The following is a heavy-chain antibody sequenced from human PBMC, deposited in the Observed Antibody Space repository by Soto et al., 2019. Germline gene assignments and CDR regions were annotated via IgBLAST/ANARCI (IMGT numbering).Heavy chain of an antibody. Sequence: EVQLVESGGGLVQPGRSLRLSCAASGFTFDDYAMHWVRQAPGKGLEWVSGISWNSGSIGYADSVKGRFTISRDNAKNSLYLQMNSLRSEDTALYYWAKDNGPTGRARVKLDYWGQGTLVTVSS. CDR2: ISWNSGSI. J-gene: IGHJ4*02. CDR3: AKDNGPTGRARVKLDY. V-gene: IGHV3-9*01. CDR1: GFTFDDYA.